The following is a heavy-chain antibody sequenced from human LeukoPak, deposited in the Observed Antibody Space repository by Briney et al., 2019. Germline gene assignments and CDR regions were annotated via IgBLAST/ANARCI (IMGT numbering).Heavy chain of an antibody. CDR2: ISYDGSNK. CDR3: AKDAGYSSGWSRTTYYYYYGMDV. CDR1: GFTFSSYG. D-gene: IGHD6-19*01. V-gene: IGHV3-30*18. J-gene: IGHJ6*02. Sequence: GGSLRLTCAASGFTFSSYGMPWVRQAPGKGLEWVAVISYDGSNKYYADSVKGRFTISRDNSKNTLYLRMNSLRAEDTAVYYCAKDAGYSSGWSRTTYYYYYGMDVWGQGTTVTVSS.